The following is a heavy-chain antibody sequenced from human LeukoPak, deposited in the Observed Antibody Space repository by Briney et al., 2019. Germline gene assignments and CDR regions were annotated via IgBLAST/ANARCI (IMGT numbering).Heavy chain of an antibody. D-gene: IGHD4-11*01. CDR2: ISSNGGST. V-gene: IGHV3-64*01. CDR1: GFTFSSYA. CDR3: ARDFYSNGYYYYMDV. Sequence: GGSLRLSCAASGFTFSSYAMHWVRQAPGKGLEYVSAISSNGGSTYYANSVKGRFTISRDNSKNTLYLQMGSLRAEDMAVYYCARDFYSNGYYYYMDVWGKGTTVTVSS. J-gene: IGHJ6*03.